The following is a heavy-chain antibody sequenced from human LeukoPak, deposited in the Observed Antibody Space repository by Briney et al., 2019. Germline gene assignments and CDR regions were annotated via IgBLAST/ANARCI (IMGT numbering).Heavy chain of an antibody. CDR3: ASGDYLYWYFDL. V-gene: IGHV3-23*01. J-gene: IGHJ2*01. CDR2: ISDSGGST. D-gene: IGHD4-17*01. Sequence: GGSLRLSCAASGFTFSSYAMSWVRQAPGKGLEWVSAISDSGGSTYYADSVKGRFTISRDDSKNTLYLQMNSLRAEDTAVYYCASGDYLYWYFDLWGRGTLVTVSS. CDR1: GFTFSSYA.